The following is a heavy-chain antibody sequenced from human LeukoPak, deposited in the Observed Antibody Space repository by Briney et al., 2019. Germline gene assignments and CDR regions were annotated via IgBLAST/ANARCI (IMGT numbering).Heavy chain of an antibody. D-gene: IGHD2-21*01. V-gene: IGHV3-21*01. CDR2: ISSSSSYI. J-gene: IGHJ6*02. CDR1: GFTFSSYS. CDR3: ARDPSSGDGYYGMDV. Sequence: PGGSLRLSCAASGFTFSSYSMNWVRQVPGKGLKWVSSISSSSSYIYYADSVKGRFTISRDNAKNSLYLQMNSLRAEDTAVYYCARDPSSGDGYYGMDVWGQGTTVTVSS.